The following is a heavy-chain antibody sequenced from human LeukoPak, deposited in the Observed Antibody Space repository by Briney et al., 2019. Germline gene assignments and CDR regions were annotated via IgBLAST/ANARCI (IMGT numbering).Heavy chain of an antibody. J-gene: IGHJ6*04. CDR1: GGSFSGYY. D-gene: IGHD2-2*01. CDR2: INHSGST. Sequence: PSETLSLTCAVYGGSFSGYYWSWIRQPPGKGLEWIGEINHSGSTNYNPSLKSRVTISVDMSKNQFSLKLSSVTAADTAVYYCARNLRYCSSTSCYLYYYGMDVWGKGTTVTVSS. V-gene: IGHV4-34*01. CDR3: ARNLRYCSSTSCYLYYYGMDV.